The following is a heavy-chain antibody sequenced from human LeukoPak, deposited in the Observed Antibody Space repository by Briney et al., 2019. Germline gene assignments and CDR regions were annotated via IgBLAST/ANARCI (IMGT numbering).Heavy chain of an antibody. CDR1: GGSFSGYY. Sequence: SETPSLTCAVYGGSFSGYYWSWIRQPPGKGLEWIGEINHSGSTNYNPSLKSRVTISVDTSKNQFSLKLSSVTAADTAVYYCARARWFDPWGQGTLVTVSS. CDR2: INHSGST. J-gene: IGHJ5*02. CDR3: ARARWFDP. V-gene: IGHV4-34*01.